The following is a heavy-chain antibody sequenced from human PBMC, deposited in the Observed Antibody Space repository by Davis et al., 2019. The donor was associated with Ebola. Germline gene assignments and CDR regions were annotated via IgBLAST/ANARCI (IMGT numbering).Heavy chain of an antibody. CDR2: INPNSGGT. CDR3: ARDRRDYLDAFDI. J-gene: IGHJ3*02. V-gene: IGHV1-2*02. D-gene: IGHD4-11*01. CDR1: GYTFTGYY. Sequence: ASVQVSCQASGYTFTGYYMHWVRQAPGQGLERLGWINPNSGGTNYAQKFQGRVTMTRDTSISTGYMELSRLRSDDTAVYYCARDRRDYLDAFDIWGQGIMVTVSS.